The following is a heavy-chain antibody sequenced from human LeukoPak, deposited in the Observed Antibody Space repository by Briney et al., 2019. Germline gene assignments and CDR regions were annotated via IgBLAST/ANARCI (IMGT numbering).Heavy chain of an antibody. J-gene: IGHJ4*02. CDR1: GFPFNNHR. Sequence: GGSLRLYCAASGFPFNNHRMHWVRQTPGKGLEWVALIHFDGSKKFYADSVKGRFTISRDNSKNMLYLQMNTLRAEDTAVYYCAKDDNGPQDQWGQGALVTVSS. CDR2: IHFDGSKK. D-gene: IGHD1-14*01. V-gene: IGHV3-30*02. CDR3: AKDDNGPQDQ.